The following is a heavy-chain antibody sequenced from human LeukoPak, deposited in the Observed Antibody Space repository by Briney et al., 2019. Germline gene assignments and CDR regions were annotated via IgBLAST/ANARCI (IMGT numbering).Heavy chain of an antibody. CDR2: ISGSGGST. V-gene: IGHV3-23*01. J-gene: IGHJ4*02. CDR1: GFTFSSYA. D-gene: IGHD5-18*01. Sequence: GGSLRLSCAASGFTFSSYAMSWVRQAPGKGLEWVSAISGSGGSTYYADSVKGRFTISRDNSKNTLYLRMNSLRAEDTAVYYCAKVMGYSYGNGVDYWGQGTLVTVSS. CDR3: AKVMGYSYGNGVDY.